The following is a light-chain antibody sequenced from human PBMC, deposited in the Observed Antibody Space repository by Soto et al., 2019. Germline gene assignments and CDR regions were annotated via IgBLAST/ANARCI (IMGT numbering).Light chain of an antibody. V-gene: IGKV3-20*01. CDR3: QQYGSSPHT. Sequence: EIVLTQSPGTLSLSPGERATLSCRASQSVSSSYLDWYQNKPGQAPRLLIYGASSRATGIPDRFSGSGSGTDFTLTISRLEPEDFAVYYCQQYGSSPHTFGQGTKLEIK. J-gene: IGKJ2*01. CDR2: GAS. CDR1: QSVSSSY.